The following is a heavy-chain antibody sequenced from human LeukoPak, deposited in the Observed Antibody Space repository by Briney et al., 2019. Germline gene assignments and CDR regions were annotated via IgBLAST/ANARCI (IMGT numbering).Heavy chain of an antibody. V-gene: IGHV4-34*01. J-gene: IGHJ5*02. D-gene: IGHD6-13*01. Sequence: PSETLSLTCAVYGGSFSGYYWSWIRQPPGKGLEWIGEINHSGSTDYNPSLKSRVTISVDTSKNQISLKLSSVTAADTAVYYCARERGAYGSTWFDPWGQGTLVIVSS. CDR3: ARERGAYGSTWFDP. CDR1: GGSFSGYY. CDR2: INHSGST.